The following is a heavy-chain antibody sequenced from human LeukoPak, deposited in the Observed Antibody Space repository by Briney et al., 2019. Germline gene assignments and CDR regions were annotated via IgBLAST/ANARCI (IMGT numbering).Heavy chain of an antibody. CDR2: IRGKANSYAT. V-gene: IGHV3-73*01. J-gene: IGHJ4*02. CDR1: GFTFSDSV. Sequence: PGGSLRLSCAASGFTFSDSVMHWVRQASGKGLEWVGRIRGKANSYATVYAASVKGRFTISRDDSKNTAYLQMNSLKIDDTAVYYCTCGSGWYSPDYWGQGTLVTVSS. D-gene: IGHD6-19*01. CDR3: TCGSGWYSPDY.